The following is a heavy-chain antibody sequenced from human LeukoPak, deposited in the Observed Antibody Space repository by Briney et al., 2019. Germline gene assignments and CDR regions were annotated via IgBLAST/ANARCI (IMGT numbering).Heavy chain of an antibody. V-gene: IGHV1-18*01. D-gene: IGHD5-18*01. CDR2: ISAYNGNT. Sequence: ASVKVSCKASGGTFSGYAISWVRQAPGQGLEWMGWISAYNGNTNYAQKFQGRVTMTTDTSTSTAYMELRSLRSDDTAVYYCARSKSGYSYDDYFDYWGQGTLVTVSS. J-gene: IGHJ4*02. CDR1: GGTFSGYA. CDR3: ARSKSGYSYDDYFDY.